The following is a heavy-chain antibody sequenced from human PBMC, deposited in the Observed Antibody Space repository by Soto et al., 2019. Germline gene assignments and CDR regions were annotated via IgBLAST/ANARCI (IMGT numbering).Heavy chain of an antibody. Sequence: QVQLQESGPGLVKPSQTLSLTCTVSGGSINSGDYYWTWVRQPPGKGLEWIGNIFHSGSTYYTPSLQSRVTISLDTPKNHFSLKLSSVTPADTAVYYCARDRYYGSGTYYNFYSGMDVWGQGTTVTVSS. D-gene: IGHD3-10*01. J-gene: IGHJ6*02. V-gene: IGHV4-30-4*01. CDR1: GGSINSGDYY. CDR2: IFHSGST. CDR3: ARDRYYGSGTYYNFYSGMDV.